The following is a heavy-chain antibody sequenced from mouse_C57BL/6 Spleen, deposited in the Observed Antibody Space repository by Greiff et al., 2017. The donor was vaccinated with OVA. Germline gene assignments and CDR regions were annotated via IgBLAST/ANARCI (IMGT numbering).Heavy chain of an antibody. J-gene: IGHJ2*01. CDR3: ARDDYDRGYFDY. D-gene: IGHD2-4*01. CDR2: IYPGSGST. CDR1: GYTFTSYW. Sequence: QVQLQQPGAELVKPGASVKLSCKASGYTFTSYWITWVKQRPGQGLEWIGDIYPGSGSTNYNEKFKSKATLTVDTSSSTAYMQLSSLTSEDSAVYYCARDDYDRGYFDYGGKGTTLTVSS. V-gene: IGHV1-55*01.